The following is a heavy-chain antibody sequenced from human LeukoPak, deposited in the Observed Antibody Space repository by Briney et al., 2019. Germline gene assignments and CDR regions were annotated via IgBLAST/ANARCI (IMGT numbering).Heavy chain of an antibody. Sequence: SETLSLTCTVSGGSISSSSYYWGWIRQPPGEGLEWIGSIYYSGSTYYNPSLKSRVTISVDTSKNQFSLKLSSVTAADTAVYYCARQGAVAGQYFDYWGQGTLVTVSS. CDR2: IYYSGST. CDR3: ARQGAVAGQYFDY. CDR1: GGSISSSSYY. J-gene: IGHJ4*02. V-gene: IGHV4-39*01. D-gene: IGHD6-19*01.